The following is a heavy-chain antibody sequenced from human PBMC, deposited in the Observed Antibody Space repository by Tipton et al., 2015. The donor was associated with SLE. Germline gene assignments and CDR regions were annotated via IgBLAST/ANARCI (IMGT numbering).Heavy chain of an antibody. V-gene: IGHV4-39*07. J-gene: IGHJ6*03. CDR1: GGSISTTTNY. Sequence: LRLSCTVSGGSISTTTNYWGWIRQPPGKGLEWIGSIYYSGSAYSTYYNPSLNSRVTISVDTSKNQFSLKLSSVTAADTAVYYCARSAKDYDSSGFAYYYYYYYMDVWGKGTTVTVSS. CDR3: ARSAKDYDSSGFAYYYYYYYMDV. CDR2: IYYSGSAYST. D-gene: IGHD3-22*01.